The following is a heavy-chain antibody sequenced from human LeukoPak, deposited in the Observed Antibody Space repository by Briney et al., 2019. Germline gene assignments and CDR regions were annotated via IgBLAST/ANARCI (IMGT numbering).Heavy chain of an antibody. CDR3: ASFFSMVRGVPFDY. J-gene: IGHJ4*02. CDR2: IYHSGST. V-gene: IGHV4-38-2*01. CDR1: GYSISSGYY. Sequence: PSETLSLTCAVSGYSISSGYYWGWIRQPPGKGLEWIGSIYHSGSTYYNPSLKSRVTISVDTSKNQFSLKLSSATAADTAVYYCASFFSMVRGVPFDYWGQGTLVTVSS. D-gene: IGHD3-10*01.